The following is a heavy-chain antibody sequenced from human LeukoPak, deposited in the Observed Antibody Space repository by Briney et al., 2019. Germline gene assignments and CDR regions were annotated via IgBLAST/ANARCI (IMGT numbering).Heavy chain of an antibody. CDR2: VWDDGSNK. J-gene: IGHJ6*02. D-gene: IGHD2-15*01. Sequence: GRSLRLSCAAPGFTFSSYGMHWVRQAPGKGLEWGAIVWDDGSNKHYADSVKGRFTISRDNPKNTLYLRMNSLRAEDTAVYYCARDVVAATQTFSYGMDVWGQGTTVTVSS. CDR3: ARDVVAATQTFSYGMDV. V-gene: IGHV3-33*01. CDR1: GFTFSSYG.